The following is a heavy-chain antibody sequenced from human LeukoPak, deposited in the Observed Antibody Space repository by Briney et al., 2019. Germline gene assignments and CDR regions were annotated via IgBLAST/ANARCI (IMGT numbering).Heavy chain of an antibody. CDR2: ISAYNGNT. D-gene: IGHD1-26*01. J-gene: IGHJ4*02. CDR3: ARERSGSYRFDY. V-gene: IGHV1-18*01. CDR1: GYTFTGYG. Sequence: ASVKVSCKASGYTFTGYGVSWVRQAPGQGLEWMGWISAYNGNTNYAQKLQGRVTMTTDTSTSTAYMELRSLRSDDTAVYYCARERSGSYRFDYWGQGTLVTVSS.